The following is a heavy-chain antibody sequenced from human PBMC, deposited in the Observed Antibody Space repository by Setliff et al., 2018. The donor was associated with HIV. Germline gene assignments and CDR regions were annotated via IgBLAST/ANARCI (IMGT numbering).Heavy chain of an antibody. CDR2: ISSKRTSI. CDR1: GFTFGDFC. J-gene: IGHJ4*02. V-gene: IGHV3-21*05. CDR3: ARDLSYDYDRSSDTFDY. D-gene: IGHD3-22*01. Sequence: PGGSLRLSCETSGFTFGDFCMNWVRQAPGKGLEWISYISSKRTSIYYADSVKGRFTISRDNAKNTLYLQMNSLRAEDTAVYYCARDLSYDYDRSSDTFDYWGQGTLVTVSS.